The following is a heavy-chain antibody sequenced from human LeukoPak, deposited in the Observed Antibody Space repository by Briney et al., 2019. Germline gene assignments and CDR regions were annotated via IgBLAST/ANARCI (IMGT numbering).Heavy chain of an antibody. J-gene: IGHJ5*02. CDR1: GGSISSHY. V-gene: IGHV4-59*11. Sequence: SETLSLTCTVSGGSISSHYWSWIRQPPGKGLEWIGYIYYSGSTNYNPSLKSRVTISVDTSKNQFSLKLSSVTAADTAVYYCARDLGLPPNWFDPWGQGTLVTVSS. CDR3: ARDLGLPPNWFDP. D-gene: IGHD7-27*01. CDR2: IYYSGST.